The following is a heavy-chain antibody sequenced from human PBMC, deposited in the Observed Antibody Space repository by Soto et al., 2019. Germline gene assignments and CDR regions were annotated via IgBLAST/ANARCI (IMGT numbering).Heavy chain of an antibody. CDR1: GYTFTRNG. Sequence: QVHLVQSGAEVKKPGASVNVSCKTSGYTFTRNGISWVRQAPGQGLEWMGWISPNSGNTKYAQKLQGRVIMTTNTYTSTAYMGLRNLRSDETSVYYCVKDRACNSWASRDVWGPGTTVTVSS. J-gene: IGHJ6*01. D-gene: IGHD2-15*01. CDR3: VKDRACNSWASRDV. V-gene: IGHV1-18*01. CDR2: ISPNSGNT.